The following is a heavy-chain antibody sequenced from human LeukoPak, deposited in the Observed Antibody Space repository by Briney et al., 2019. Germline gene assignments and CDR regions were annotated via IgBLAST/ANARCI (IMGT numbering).Heavy chain of an antibody. J-gene: IGHJ3*01. CDR2: IYFSGST. D-gene: IGHD3-10*01. Sequence: KPSETLSLTCTVSGDSISSTSYYWGWIRQPPGKGLECIGSIYFSGSTYYNPSLKSRVTISVDTSKNQFSLKLSSVTAADTAAYYCARHLQIWFGERGAFDVWGQGTLVTVSS. V-gene: IGHV4-39*01. CDR1: GDSISSTSYY. CDR3: ARHLQIWFGERGAFDV.